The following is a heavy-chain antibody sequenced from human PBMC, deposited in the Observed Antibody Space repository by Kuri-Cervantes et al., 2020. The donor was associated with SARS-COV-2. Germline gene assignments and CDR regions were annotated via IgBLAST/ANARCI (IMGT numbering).Heavy chain of an antibody. V-gene: IGHV3-23*01. Sequence: GGSLRLSCAASGFTFSSYAMSWVRQAPGKGLEWVSAISGSGGSTYYADSVKGRFTISRDNSKNTLYLQMNSLRAEDTAVYYCARDKKWELLLFLFDYWGQGTLVTVSS. CDR1: GFTFSSYA. J-gene: IGHJ4*02. CDR2: ISGSGGST. CDR3: ARDKKWELLLFLFDY. D-gene: IGHD1-26*01.